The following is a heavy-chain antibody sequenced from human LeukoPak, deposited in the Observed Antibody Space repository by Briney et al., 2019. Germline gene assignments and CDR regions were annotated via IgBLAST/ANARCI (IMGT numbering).Heavy chain of an antibody. Sequence: SETLSLTCTVSGVSISSGTYYWSWIRQPAGKGLEWIGRFYALGSTDYNPSLKSRVTISADMSRNQFSLRLSSVTAADTAAYYCARVRRRDDYNPFDYWGQGTLVTVSS. V-gene: IGHV4-61*02. CDR1: GVSISSGTYY. CDR2: FYALGST. D-gene: IGHD5-24*01. CDR3: ARVRRRDDYNPFDY. J-gene: IGHJ4*02.